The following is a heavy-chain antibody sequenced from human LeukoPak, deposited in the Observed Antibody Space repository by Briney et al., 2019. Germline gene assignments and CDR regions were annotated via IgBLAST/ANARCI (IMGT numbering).Heavy chain of an antibody. Sequence: GGSLRLSCAASGFTFSSYAMSWVRQAPGKGPEWVSAISGSGGSTYYADSVKGRFTISRDNSKNTLYLQMNSLRAEDTAVYYCAKVRVRFLQFYGMDVWGQGTTVTVSS. V-gene: IGHV3-23*01. J-gene: IGHJ6*02. CDR2: ISGSGGST. CDR1: GFTFSSYA. D-gene: IGHD3-3*01. CDR3: AKVRVRFLQFYGMDV.